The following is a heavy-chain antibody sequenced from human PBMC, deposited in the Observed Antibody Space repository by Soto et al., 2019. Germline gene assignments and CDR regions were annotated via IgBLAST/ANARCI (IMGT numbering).Heavy chain of an antibody. CDR1: GFTFSSYA. J-gene: IGHJ4*02. CDR2: ISGGGGYT. CDR3: AKDAFPYDYSQARVVGTTFDY. V-gene: IGHV3-23*01. Sequence: EVQLLESGGGLVQPGGSLRLSCAASGFTFSSYALNWVRQAPGKGLEWVSGISGGGGYTYSADSVKGRFTISRDNSKNTLYLQMNSLRAEDTAIYYCAKDAFPYDYSQARVVGTTFDYWGQGTLVTVSS. D-gene: IGHD4-4*01.